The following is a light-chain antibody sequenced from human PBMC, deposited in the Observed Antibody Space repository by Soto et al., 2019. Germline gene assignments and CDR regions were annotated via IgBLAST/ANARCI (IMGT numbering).Light chain of an antibody. V-gene: IGLV3-21*04. CDR2: YDS. CDR3: QVWDSSSDHGV. Sequence: SYELTQPPSVSVAPGKTASITCGGNYIGSRSVHWYQRKPGQAPVMVIYYDSARPSGIPERFSGSNSGNTATLTISRVEAGDEADYYCQVWDSSSDHGVFGGGTKVTVL. J-gene: IGLJ2*01. CDR1: YIGSRS.